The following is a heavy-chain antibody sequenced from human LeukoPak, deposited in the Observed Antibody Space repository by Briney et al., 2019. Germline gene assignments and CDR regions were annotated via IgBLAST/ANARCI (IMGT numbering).Heavy chain of an antibody. CDR3: ARHYGSGSYLSYYYGMDV. CDR2: IKQDGSEK. Sequence: PGRSLRLSCAASGFTFSSYWMSWVRQAPGKGLEWVANIKQDGSEKYYVDSVKGRFTISRDNAKNSLYLQMNSLRAEDTAVYYCARHYGSGSYLSYYYGMDVWGQGTTVTVSS. CDR1: GFTFSSYW. V-gene: IGHV3-7*01. D-gene: IGHD3-10*01. J-gene: IGHJ6*02.